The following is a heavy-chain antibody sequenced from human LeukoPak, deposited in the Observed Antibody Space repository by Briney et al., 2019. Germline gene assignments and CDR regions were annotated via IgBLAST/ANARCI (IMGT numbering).Heavy chain of an antibody. D-gene: IGHD4-17*01. CDR1: GGSIRSYY. CDR3: ARTGSTVTMLYPFDH. CDR2: IYYSGST. V-gene: IGHV4-59*01. Sequence: PSETLSLTCTVSGGSIRSYYWSWIRQPPGKGLEWIGYIYYSGSTNYNPSLRSRVSISVDTSKNQFSLKLSSVTAADTAVYYCARTGSTVTMLYPFDHWGQGTLVTVSS. J-gene: IGHJ4*02.